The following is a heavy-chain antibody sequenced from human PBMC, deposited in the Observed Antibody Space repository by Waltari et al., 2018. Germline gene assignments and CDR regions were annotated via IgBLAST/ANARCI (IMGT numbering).Heavy chain of an antibody. V-gene: IGHV6-1*01. CDR3: ARDWGYCSGGSCYSFLDY. D-gene: IGHD2-15*01. J-gene: IGHJ4*02. Sequence: QVQLQQSGPGLVKPSQTLSLTCAIPGDSAPSTSAAWNWIRQSQSRGLEWLGRTYYRSKWYNDYAVSVKSRITINPDTSKNQFSLQLNSVTPEDTAVYYCARDWGYCSGGSCYSFLDYWGQGTLVTVSS. CDR1: GDSAPSTSAA. CDR2: TYYRSKWYN.